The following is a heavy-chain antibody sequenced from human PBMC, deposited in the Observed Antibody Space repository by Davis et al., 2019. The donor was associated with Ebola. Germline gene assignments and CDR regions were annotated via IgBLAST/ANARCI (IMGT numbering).Heavy chain of an antibody. CDR3: TTDRGLEARPLFDW. CDR2: IKDKIYYGAI. J-gene: IGHJ4*02. V-gene: IGHV3-15*01. Sequence: GGSLRLSCAASGLSVSDAWMGWVRQAPEKGLEPIGRIKDKIYYGAIDYAAPVKGRFTISRDESKNTVSLRMDSLKTEDTGVYFCTTDRGLEARPLFDWWGQGTLVTVSS. CDR1: GLSVSDAW. D-gene: IGHD6-6*01.